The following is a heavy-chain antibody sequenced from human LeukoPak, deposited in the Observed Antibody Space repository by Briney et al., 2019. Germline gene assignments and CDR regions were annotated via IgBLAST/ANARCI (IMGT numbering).Heavy chain of an antibody. Sequence: PSETLSLTCTASGASVSSASYWSWIRQPPGKGVEWIAHIYNGVSTNCNPSLKSRVTISVDTSKNQFSLRLNSVTAADTAVYYCARSRAFNSGAFDPWGQGSLVTVSS. V-gene: IGHV4-61*01. D-gene: IGHD1-26*01. CDR2: IYNGVST. CDR1: GASVSSASY. J-gene: IGHJ5*02. CDR3: ARSRAFNSGAFDP.